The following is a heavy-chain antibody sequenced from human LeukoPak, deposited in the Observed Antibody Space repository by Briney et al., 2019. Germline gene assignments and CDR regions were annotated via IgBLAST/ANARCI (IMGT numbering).Heavy chain of an antibody. V-gene: IGHV4-59*01. CDR1: GGSISSYY. CDR2: VYYSGST. D-gene: IGHD3-3*01. CDR3: ARGSDYDFWSAHY. Sequence: KASETLSLTCTVSGGSISSYYWSWIRQPPGKGLEWIGYVYYSGSTNYNPSLRSRVTISVDTSKNQFSLELSSVTPADTAVYYCARGSDYDFWSAHYWGQGTLVTVSS. J-gene: IGHJ4*02.